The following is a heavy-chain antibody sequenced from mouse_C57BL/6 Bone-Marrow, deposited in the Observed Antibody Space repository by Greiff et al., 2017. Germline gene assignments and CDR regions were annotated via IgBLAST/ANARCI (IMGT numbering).Heavy chain of an antibody. CDR3: ENYYYGSSYGGYFDY. CDR2: IDPSDSET. CDR1: GYTFPTYW. D-gene: IGHD1-1*01. J-gene: IGHJ2*01. V-gene: IGHV1-52*01. Sequence: QVQLQQPGAELVRPGSSVKLSCKASGYTFPTYWMHWVQQRPIQGLEWIGNIDPSDSETHYNRKFKDKATLTVDKSSSTAYMQLSSLTSEDSAVYYCENYYYGSSYGGYFDYWGQGTTLTVSS.